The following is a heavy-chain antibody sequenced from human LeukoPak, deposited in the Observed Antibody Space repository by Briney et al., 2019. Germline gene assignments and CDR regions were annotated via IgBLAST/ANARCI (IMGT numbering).Heavy chain of an antibody. CDR1: GYTFTSYG. D-gene: IGHD6-6*01. CDR2: ISAYNGNT. V-gene: IGHV1-18*01. J-gene: IGHJ5*02. CDR3: ARDFRRYSSSPNWFDP. Sequence: ASVKVSCKASGYTFTSYGISWVRQAPGQGLEWMGWISAYNGNTNYAQKLQGRVTMTTDTSTSTAYMELRSLRSDDTAVYYCARDFRRYSSSPNWFDPWGQGTLVTVSS.